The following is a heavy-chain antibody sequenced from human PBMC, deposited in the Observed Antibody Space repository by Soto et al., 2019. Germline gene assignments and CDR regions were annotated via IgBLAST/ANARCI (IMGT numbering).Heavy chain of an antibody. CDR3: ARLIGNSWLDS. Sequence: SETLSLTCTVSGGSISSYYWSWIRQPPGKGLEWIGYIYYSATTNYNPSLKSRVTISVDTSKNQFSLQLNSVTPDDTAVYYCARLIGNSWLDSWGQGTLVTVSS. D-gene: IGHD1-26*01. J-gene: IGHJ5*01. CDR1: GGSISSYY. CDR2: IYYSATT. V-gene: IGHV4-59*08.